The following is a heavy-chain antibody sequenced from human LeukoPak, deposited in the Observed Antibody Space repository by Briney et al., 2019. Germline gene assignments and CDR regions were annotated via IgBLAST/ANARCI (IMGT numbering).Heavy chain of an antibody. CDR2: IYTSGST. CDR3: ARDLGLEQETDFGWFDP. Sequence: SETLSLTCTVSGGSISSGSYYWSWIRQPAGKGLEWIGRIYTSGSTNYNPSLKSRVTISVDTSKNQLSLKLSSVTAADTAVYYCARDLGLEQETDFGWFDPWGQGTLVTVSS. D-gene: IGHD1/OR15-1a*01. V-gene: IGHV4-61*02. J-gene: IGHJ5*02. CDR1: GGSISSGSYY.